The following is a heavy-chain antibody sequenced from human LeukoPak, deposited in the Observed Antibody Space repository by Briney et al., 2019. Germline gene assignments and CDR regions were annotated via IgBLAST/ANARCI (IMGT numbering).Heavy chain of an antibody. Sequence: GGSLRLSCAASGFTFSSYDMSWVRQAPGKGLEWVSAISGSGGSTYYADSVKGRFTISRDNSKNTLYLQMNSLRAEDTAVYYSAKGSYCSSTSCYAGYYYYGMDVWGQGTTVTVSS. CDR2: ISGSGGST. D-gene: IGHD2-2*01. CDR1: GFTFSSYD. J-gene: IGHJ6*02. CDR3: AKGSYCSSTSCYAGYYYYGMDV. V-gene: IGHV3-23*01.